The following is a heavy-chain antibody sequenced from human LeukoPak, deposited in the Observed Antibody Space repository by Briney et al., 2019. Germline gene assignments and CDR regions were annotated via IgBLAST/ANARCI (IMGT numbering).Heavy chain of an antibody. CDR3: ARHRGASFDS. CDR1: NGSISNDY. J-gene: IGHJ4*02. CDR2: VHFTGST. V-gene: IGHV4-59*08. Sequence: SETLSLTCTVSNGSISNDYWSWIRQPPGRGLEWIGYVHFTGSTNYNPSFKSRVTISLDMSKTQSSLNLSSVTATDTAVYYCARHRGASFDSWGQGTLVSVSS. D-gene: IGHD3-10*01.